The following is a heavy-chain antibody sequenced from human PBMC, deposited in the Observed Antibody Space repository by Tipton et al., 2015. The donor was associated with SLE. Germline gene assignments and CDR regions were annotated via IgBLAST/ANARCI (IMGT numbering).Heavy chain of an antibody. CDR2: IYYSGST. CDR1: GGSISSYY. V-gene: IGHV4-59*01. Sequence: TLSLTCTVSGGSISSYYWSWTRQPPGKGLEWIGYIYYSGSTNYNPTLKSRVTISVDTSKNQFSLKLSSVTVADTAVYYCARVGSGVDYWGQGTLVTVSS. J-gene: IGHJ4*02. CDR3: ARVGSGVDY. D-gene: IGHD3-10*01.